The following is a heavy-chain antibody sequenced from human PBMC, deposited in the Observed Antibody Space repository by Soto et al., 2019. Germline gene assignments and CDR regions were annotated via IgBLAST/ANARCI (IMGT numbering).Heavy chain of an antibody. CDR2: IKQDGSEK. CDR1: GFTFSSYW. V-gene: IGHV3-7*03. CDR3: ARWYSSSDLYYYYYGMDV. Sequence: PGGSLRLSCAASGFTFSSYWMSWVRQAPGKGLEWVANIKQDGSEKYYVDSVKGRFTISRDNAKNSLYLQMNSLRAEDTAVCYCARWYSSSDLYYYYYGMDVWGQGTTVTVSS. D-gene: IGHD6-6*01. J-gene: IGHJ6*02.